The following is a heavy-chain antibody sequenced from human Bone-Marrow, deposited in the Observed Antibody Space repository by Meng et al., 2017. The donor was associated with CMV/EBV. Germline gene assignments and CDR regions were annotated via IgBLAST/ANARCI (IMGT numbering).Heavy chain of an antibody. CDR3: AKGVGVVVPAARYFQH. CDR2: ISGSGGST. CDR1: GFTFSSYD. D-gene: IGHD2-2*01. V-gene: IGHV3-23*01. Sequence: GESLKISCAASGFTFSSYDMHWVRQATGKGLEWVSAISGSGGSTYYADSVKGRFTISRDNSKNTLYLQMNSLRAEDTAVYYCAKGVGVVVPAARYFQHWGQGTLVTVSS. J-gene: IGHJ1*01.